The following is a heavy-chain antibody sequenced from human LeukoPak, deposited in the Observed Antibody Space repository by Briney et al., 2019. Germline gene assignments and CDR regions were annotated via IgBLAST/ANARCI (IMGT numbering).Heavy chain of an antibody. Sequence: GGSLRLSCAASGFTFNNYAMSWVRQAPGKGLECVSSISGSGDSTYYADSVKGRFTISRDNSKNTLYLQMNSLRAEDTAVYYCARDDPSRDGYFAPDYWGQGSLVTVSS. CDR1: GFTFNNYA. V-gene: IGHV3-23*01. D-gene: IGHD5-24*01. J-gene: IGHJ4*02. CDR2: ISGSGDST. CDR3: ARDDPSRDGYFAPDY.